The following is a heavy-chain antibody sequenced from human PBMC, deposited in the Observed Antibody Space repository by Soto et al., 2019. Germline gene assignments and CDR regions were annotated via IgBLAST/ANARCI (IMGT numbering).Heavy chain of an antibody. CDR1: GFTFNSYI. Sequence: QEQLVESGGGVVQPGRSLRLSCSASGFTFNSYIMHWVRQAPGKGLEWVAIISNDGTNKYYGASVKGRFTISRDNSKNTLYLQMNSLRDDVTAVFYFARTLTTNAYMGDYWGQGTLVTVSS. CDR2: ISNDGTNK. J-gene: IGHJ4*02. CDR3: ARTLTTNAYMGDY. V-gene: IGHV3-30-3*01. D-gene: IGHD2-8*01.